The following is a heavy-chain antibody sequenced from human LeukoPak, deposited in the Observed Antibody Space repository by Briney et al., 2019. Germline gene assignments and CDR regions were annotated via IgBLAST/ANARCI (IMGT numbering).Heavy chain of an antibody. V-gene: IGHV3-74*01. CDR2: INSDGSST. CDR3: AKGLRAYSGTPSCMDV. Sequence: GGSLRLSCAASGFTFSSYWMHWVRQAPGKGLVWVSRINSDGSSTSYADSVKGRFTISRDNSKNTLYLQMNSLRAEDTAVYYCAKGLRAYSGTPSCMDVWGKGTTVTISS. CDR1: GFTFSSYW. J-gene: IGHJ6*03. D-gene: IGHD1-26*01.